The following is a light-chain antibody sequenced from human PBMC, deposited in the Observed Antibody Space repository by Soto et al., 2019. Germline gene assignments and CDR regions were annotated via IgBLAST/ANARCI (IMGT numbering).Light chain of an antibody. J-gene: IGLJ2*01. CDR1: SGSIASNY. CDR2: EDN. Sequence: NFMLTQPHSVSESPGKTVTISCTRSSGSIASNYVQWYQQRPRSAPTTVIYEDNQRPSGVPDRFSGSIDSSSNSASLTISGLKTEDEADHYCQSYDSSNPVVFGGGIKLTVL. CDR3: QSYDSSNPVV. V-gene: IGLV6-57*03.